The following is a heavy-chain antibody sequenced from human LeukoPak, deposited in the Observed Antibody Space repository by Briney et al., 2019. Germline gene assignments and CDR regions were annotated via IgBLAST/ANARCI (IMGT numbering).Heavy chain of an antibody. CDR2: INPNSGGT. J-gene: IGHJ4*02. CDR3: ARERYSSSWYHHSFDY. V-gene: IGHV1-2*02. CDR1: GYTFTGYY. D-gene: IGHD6-13*01. Sequence: GASLKVSCKASGYTFTGYYMHWVRQAPGQGLEWMGWINPNSGGTNYAQKFQGRVTMTRDTSISTAYMELSRLRSDDTAVYYCARERYSSSWYHHSFDYWGQGTLVTVSS.